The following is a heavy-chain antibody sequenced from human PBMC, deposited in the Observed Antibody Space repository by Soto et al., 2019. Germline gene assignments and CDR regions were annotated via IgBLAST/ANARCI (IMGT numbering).Heavy chain of an antibody. CDR3: ARLYCSGSSSLDY. V-gene: IGHV4-39*07. CDR2: IYYSGST. Sequence: PSETLSLTCTVSGGSISSSSYYWGWIRQPPGKGLEWIGSIYYSGSTYYNPSLKSRVTISVDTSKNQFSLKLSSVTAADTAVYYCARLYCSGSSSLDYWGQGTLVTVSS. D-gene: IGHD3-10*01. J-gene: IGHJ4*02. CDR1: GGSISSSSYY.